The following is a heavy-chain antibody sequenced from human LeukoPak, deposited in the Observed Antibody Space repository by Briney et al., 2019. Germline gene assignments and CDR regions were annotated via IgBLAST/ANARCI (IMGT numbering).Heavy chain of an antibody. CDR3: ARHSGYSYGYAYYYYYMDV. J-gene: IGHJ6*03. V-gene: IGHV4-39*01. D-gene: IGHD5-18*01. Sequence: SETLSLTRTVSGGSISSSSYYWGWVRQPPGKWLEWIGSIYYSGCTYYNPSLKSRVTISVDPSKNQFSLKLSSVTAADTAVYYCARHSGYSYGYAYYYYYMDVWGKGTTVTVSS. CDR1: GGSISSSSYY. CDR2: IYYSGCT.